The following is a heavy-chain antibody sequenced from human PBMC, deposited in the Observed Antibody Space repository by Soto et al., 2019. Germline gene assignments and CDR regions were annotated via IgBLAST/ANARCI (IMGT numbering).Heavy chain of an antibody. D-gene: IGHD3-22*01. CDR1: GGSFSGYY. CDR2: INHSGST. V-gene: IGHV4-34*01. Sequence: QVQLQQWGAGLLKPSETLSLTCAVYGGSFSGYYWSWIRQPPGKGLEWIGEINHSGSTNYNPSLKSRVTISVDTSKNQFSLKLSSVTAADTAVYYCARPGTPITYYYDSSGGRFDYWGQGTLVTVSS. CDR3: ARPGTPITYYYDSSGGRFDY. J-gene: IGHJ4*02.